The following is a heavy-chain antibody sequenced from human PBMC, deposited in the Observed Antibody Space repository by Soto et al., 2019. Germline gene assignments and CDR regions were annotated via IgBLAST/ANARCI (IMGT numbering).Heavy chain of an antibody. CDR2: ISPQTGGT. J-gene: IGHJ4*02. CDR3: GRGRSGALVIFY. D-gene: IGHD1-26*01. CDR1: GYTFTGYY. Sequence: QVQLVQSGAELKKPGASVKVSCKGSGYTFTGYYIHWVRQTPGQGPEWMGEISPQTGGTKYAQKYQDSGTLNRDTSITTGYMEFGNLSRHDTAVSYCGRGRSGALVIFYWGQGTLVTVSS. V-gene: IGHV1-2*02.